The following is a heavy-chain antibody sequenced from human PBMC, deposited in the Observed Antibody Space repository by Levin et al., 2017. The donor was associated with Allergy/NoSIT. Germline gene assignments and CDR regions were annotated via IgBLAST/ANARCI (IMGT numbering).Heavy chain of an antibody. D-gene: IGHD6-13*01. CDR3: ARMGELSSSWDKRTCDS. CDR1: GFTFSNYA. Sequence: GGSLRLSCAASGFTFSNYAMSWVRQAPGKGLEWVSVISGSGTGTNYADSVKGRFTISRDNSKNTLYLQMNSLRAEDTAVYYCARMGELSSSWDKRTCDSWGQGTLVTVSS. V-gene: IGHV3-23*01. J-gene: IGHJ4*02. CDR2: ISGSGTGT.